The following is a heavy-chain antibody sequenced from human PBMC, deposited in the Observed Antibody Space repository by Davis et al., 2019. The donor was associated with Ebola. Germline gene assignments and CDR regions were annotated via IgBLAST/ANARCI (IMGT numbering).Heavy chain of an antibody. D-gene: IGHD3-10*01. J-gene: IGHJ4*02. CDR2: ISQSGST. CDR1: GDSISSSNW. Sequence: GSLRLSCAVSGDSISSSNWWSWVRQPPGKGLEWIGEISQSGSTNYNPSLKSRVTISVDKSKNQFSLKLSSVTAADTAVYYCARDLGSRADYWGQGTLVTVSS. V-gene: IGHV4-4*02. CDR3: ARDLGSRADY.